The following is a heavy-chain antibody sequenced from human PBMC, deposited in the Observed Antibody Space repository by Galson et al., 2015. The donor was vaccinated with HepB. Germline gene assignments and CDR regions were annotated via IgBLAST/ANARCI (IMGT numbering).Heavy chain of an antibody. CDR1: GFTFSSYA. V-gene: IGHV3-23*01. CDR2: ISGSGGST. Sequence: SLRLSCAASGFTFSSYAMSWVRQAPGKGLEWVSAISGSGGSTYYADSVKGRFTISRDNSKNTLYLQMNSLRAEGTAVYYCATLQKKWYNWNDDYYGMDVWGQGTTVTVSS. D-gene: IGHD1-20*01. CDR3: ATLQKKWYNWNDDYYGMDV. J-gene: IGHJ6*02.